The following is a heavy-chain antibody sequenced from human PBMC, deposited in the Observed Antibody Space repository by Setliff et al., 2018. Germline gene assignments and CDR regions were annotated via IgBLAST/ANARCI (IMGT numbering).Heavy chain of an antibody. J-gene: IGHJ4*02. CDR3: ARENGYCSGGACYFMFDY. Sequence: SETLSLTCTVSGGSISSGVYYWAWIRQPPGKGLEWIGRIYYRGDTYYNASLKSRLTLSVDTSKNQVSLELRAVTAADTALYYCARENGYCSGGACYFMFDYWGQGTLVTVSS. D-gene: IGHD2-15*01. CDR2: IYYRGDT. V-gene: IGHV4-39*07. CDR1: GGSISSGVYY.